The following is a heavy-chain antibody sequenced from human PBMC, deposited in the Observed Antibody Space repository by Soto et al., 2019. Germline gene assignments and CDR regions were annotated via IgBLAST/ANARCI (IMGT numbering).Heavy chain of an antibody. V-gene: IGHV3-23*01. J-gene: IGHJ4*02. CDR2: ISGGGVST. CDR3: AKEHHYSSSWSEFDY. D-gene: IGHD6-13*01. Sequence: EVQLLGSGGGLVQPGGSLRLSCAASGFTFSSYAMSWVRQAPGKGLEWVSAISGGGVSTYYADSVKGRFTISRDNSKNTLYLQMNSLRAEDTAVYYCAKEHHYSSSWSEFDYWGQGTLVTVSS. CDR1: GFTFSSYA.